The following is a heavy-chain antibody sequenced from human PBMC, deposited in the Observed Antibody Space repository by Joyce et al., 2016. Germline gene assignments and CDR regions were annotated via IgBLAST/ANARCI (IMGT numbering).Heavy chain of an antibody. CDR3: AKADYGDKIDAFDI. D-gene: IGHD4-17*01. J-gene: IGHJ3*02. CDR2: ISSSSSTI. Sequence: EVQLVESGGGLVQPGGSLGLSCAASGFTFSSYSMNWVRQAPGKGLEWVSYISSSSSTIYYADSVKGRFTISRDNAKNSLYLQMNSLRAEDTAVYYCAKADYGDKIDAFDIWGQGTMVTVSS. CDR1: GFTFSSYS. V-gene: IGHV3-48*01.